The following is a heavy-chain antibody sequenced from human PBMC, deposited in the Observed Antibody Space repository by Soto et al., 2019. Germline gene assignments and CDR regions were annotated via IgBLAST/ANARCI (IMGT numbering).Heavy chain of an antibody. CDR1: GDSVSSNSAA. J-gene: IGHJ4*02. D-gene: IGHD3-3*01. V-gene: IGHV6-1*01. CDR3: ARNAAGLYDFWSGYHYYFDY. Sequence: TLSLTCAISGDSVSSNSAAWNWIRQSPSRGLEWLGRTYYRSKWYNDYAVSVKSRITINPDTSKNQFSLQLNSVTPEDTAVYYCARNAAGLYDFWSGYHYYFDYWGQGTLVTVSS. CDR2: TYYRSKWYN.